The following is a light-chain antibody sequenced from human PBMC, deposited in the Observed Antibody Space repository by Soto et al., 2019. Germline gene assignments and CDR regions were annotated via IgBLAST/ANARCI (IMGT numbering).Light chain of an antibody. Sequence: QSALTQPASVSGSPGQSISISCTGTNNDVGGYDYVSWYQQHPGKAPKVMIFDVGNRPSGVPNRFSGSKSGNTASLTISRLQAEDEADYYCSSYTTCNTRVFGGGTKLTVL. J-gene: IGLJ3*02. CDR3: SSYTTCNTRV. V-gene: IGLV2-14*01. CDR1: NNDVGGYDY. CDR2: DVG.